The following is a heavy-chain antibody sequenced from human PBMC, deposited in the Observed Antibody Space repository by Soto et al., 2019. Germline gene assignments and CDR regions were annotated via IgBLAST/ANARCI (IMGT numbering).Heavy chain of an antibody. J-gene: IGHJ5*02. Sequence: SETLSLTCTVSGGSISSRSYYWAWIRQPPGKGLEWIGNIYYSGSTYYNPSLKSRVTISVDTSKNQFSLKLSSVTAADTAVYYCARRSSSCYFGFRTARCGFDPWGQGTLVTVSS. V-gene: IGHV4-39*01. D-gene: IGHD6-13*01. CDR2: IYYSGST. CDR1: GGSISSRSYY. CDR3: ARRSSSCYFGFRTARCGFDP.